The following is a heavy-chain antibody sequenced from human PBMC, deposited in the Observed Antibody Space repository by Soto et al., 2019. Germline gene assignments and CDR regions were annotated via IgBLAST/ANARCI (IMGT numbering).Heavy chain of an antibody. Sequence: HPGGSLRLSCAASGFTFSSYAMSWVRQAPGKGLEWVSAISGSGGSTYYADSVKGRFTISRDNSKNTLYLQMNSLRAEDTAVYYCARTPLSPYDFWSGPRPTIGFDIWGQGTMVTVSS. CDR2: ISGSGGST. J-gene: IGHJ3*02. CDR3: ARTPLSPYDFWSGPRPTIGFDI. CDR1: GFTFSSYA. D-gene: IGHD3-3*01. V-gene: IGHV3-23*01.